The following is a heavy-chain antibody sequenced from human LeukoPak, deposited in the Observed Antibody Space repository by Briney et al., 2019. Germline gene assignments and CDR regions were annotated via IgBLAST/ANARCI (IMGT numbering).Heavy chain of an antibody. CDR3: VKVQSATGFDI. J-gene: IGHJ3*02. CDR1: GFTFSSYW. D-gene: IGHD5-12*01. V-gene: IGHV3-74*01. CDR2: INSDGSST. Sequence: GGSLRLSCAASGFTFSSYWMHWVRQAPGKGLVWVSRINSDGSSTSYADSVKGRFTISRDNAKNTLYLQMNSLRAEDTAVYYCVKVQSATGFDIWGQGTMVTVSS.